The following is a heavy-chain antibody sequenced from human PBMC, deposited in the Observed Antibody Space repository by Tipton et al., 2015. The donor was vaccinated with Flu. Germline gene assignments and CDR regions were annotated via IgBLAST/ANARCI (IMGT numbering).Heavy chain of an antibody. CDR2: INSDGSST. D-gene: IGHD1-14*01. Sequence: AVSGFTFSGYWMHWVRQAPGKGLVWVSRINSDGSSTSYADSVKGRFTISRDNAKDTLYLEMSSLGGEDTAVYYCARDRGTYDSAGFFENWGQGALVAVSS. V-gene: IGHV3-74*01. CDR3: ARDRGTYDSAGFFEN. J-gene: IGHJ4*02. CDR1: GFTFSGYW.